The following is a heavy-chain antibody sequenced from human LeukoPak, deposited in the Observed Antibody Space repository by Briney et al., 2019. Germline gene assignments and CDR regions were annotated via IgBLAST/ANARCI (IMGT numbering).Heavy chain of an antibody. CDR2: INPSGGST. CDR3: ARTSTEQGYSYGYSGY. Sequence: ASVKVSCKASGYTFTSYYMHWVRQAPGQGLEWMGIINPSGGSTSYAQKFQGRVTMTRDTSTSTVYMELSSLRSEDTAVYYCARTSTEQGYSYGYSGYWGQGTLVTVSS. CDR1: GYTFTSYY. V-gene: IGHV1-46*01. D-gene: IGHD5-18*01. J-gene: IGHJ4*02.